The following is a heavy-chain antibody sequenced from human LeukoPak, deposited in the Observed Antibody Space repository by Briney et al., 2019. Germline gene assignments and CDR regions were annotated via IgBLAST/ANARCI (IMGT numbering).Heavy chain of an antibody. J-gene: IGHJ3*02. CDR2: IVPIFSTS. CDR3: ATSSGGIYDSSGYYYNDAFDM. D-gene: IGHD3-22*01. V-gene: IGHV1-69*05. Sequence: GASVKVSCKASGGTFSSYAINWVRQAPGHGLEWMGRIVPIFSTSNYAQKFQGRVTLTTDESTRTAYMELSSLRSEDTAAYYCATSSGGIYDSSGYYYNDAFDMWGQGTMVTVSS. CDR1: GGTFSSYA.